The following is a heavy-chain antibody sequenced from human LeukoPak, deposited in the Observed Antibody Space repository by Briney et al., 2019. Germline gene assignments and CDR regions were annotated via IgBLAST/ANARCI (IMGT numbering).Heavy chain of an antibody. CDR1: GFTFSSYW. Sequence: GGSLRLSCAASGFTFSSYWMSWVRQAPGRGLEWVSVISGSGGSPDYTDSVKGWFTISRDNSKNTLYLQMNSLRAEDTAVYYCAKGGKTIMCPTSCYDYWGQGTLVTVSS. CDR3: AKGGKTIMCPTSCYDY. CDR2: ISGSGGSP. J-gene: IGHJ4*02. V-gene: IGHV3-23*01. D-gene: IGHD2-2*01.